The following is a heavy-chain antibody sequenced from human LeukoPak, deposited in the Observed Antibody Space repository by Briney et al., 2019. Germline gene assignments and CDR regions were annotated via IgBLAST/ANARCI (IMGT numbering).Heavy chain of an antibody. J-gene: IGHJ4*02. CDR1: GFTFSDYY. Sequence: GGSLRLSCVASGFTFSDYYMSWIRPAPGKGLEWVSYIRSSGTTIHYADSVKGRFTISRDNAKNSLYLQMNSLRAEDTVVYYCARDRGAVTDVFDYWGQGTLVTVSS. CDR3: ARDRGAVTDVFDY. CDR2: IRSSGTTI. V-gene: IGHV3-11*04. D-gene: IGHD6-19*01.